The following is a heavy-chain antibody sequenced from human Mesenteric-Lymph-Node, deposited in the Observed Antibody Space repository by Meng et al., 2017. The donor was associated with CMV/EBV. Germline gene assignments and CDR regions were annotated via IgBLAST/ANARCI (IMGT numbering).Heavy chain of an antibody. CDR3: ARDRDYFSSPFDY. CDR2: IKQDGSEK. D-gene: IGHD4/OR15-4a*01. V-gene: IGHV3-7*01. J-gene: IGHJ4*02. CDR1: GFTFSSYW. Sequence: GGSLRLSCAASGFTFSSYWMSWVRQAPRKGLEWVANIKQDGSEKYYVDSVRGRFTISRDNARNSLYLQMDSLRAEDTAVYYCARDRDYFSSPFDYWGRGTLVTVSS.